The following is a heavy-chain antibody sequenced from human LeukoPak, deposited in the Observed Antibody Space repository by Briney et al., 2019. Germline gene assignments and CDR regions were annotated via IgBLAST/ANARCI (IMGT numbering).Heavy chain of an antibody. CDR1: GGSFSGYY. CDR2: INHSGST. D-gene: IGHD3-10*01. J-gene: IGHJ5*02. CDR3: VKETGSYYNWFDP. Sequence: SETLSLTCAVYGGSFSGYYWSWIRQPPGKGLEWIGDINHSGSTNYNPSLKGRVTISVDTSKNQFSLKLSSVTAADTAVYYCVKETGSYYNWFDPWGQGTLVTVSS. V-gene: IGHV4-34*01.